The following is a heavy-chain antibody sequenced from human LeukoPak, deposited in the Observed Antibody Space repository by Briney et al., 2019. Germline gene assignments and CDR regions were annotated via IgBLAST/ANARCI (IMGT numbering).Heavy chain of an antibody. D-gene: IGHD3-9*01. J-gene: IGHJ4*02. CDR2: IYYSGST. CDR1: GGSISSSSYY. V-gene: IGHV4-39*07. CDR3: ARVPDILTGLAYYFDY. Sequence: SETLSLTCTVSGGSISSSSYYWGWIRQPPGKGLEWIGSIYYSGSTYYNPSLKSRVTISVDTSKNQFSLKLSSVTAADTAVYYCARVPDILTGLAYYFDYWGQGTLVTVSS.